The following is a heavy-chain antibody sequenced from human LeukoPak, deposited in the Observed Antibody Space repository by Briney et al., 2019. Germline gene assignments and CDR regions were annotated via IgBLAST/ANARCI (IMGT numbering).Heavy chain of an antibody. Sequence: GGPLRLSCAASGLTFTDFWMNWVRLAPGRGLEWLANIKPDGNEKYYVDSVKGRFAISRDNAKNEVYLEMNSLRAEDTGVYYCSGRDSSRSPRAYWGQGTLVSVSS. D-gene: IGHD2-2*01. CDR2: IKPDGNEK. J-gene: IGHJ4*02. CDR3: SGRDSSRSPRAY. V-gene: IGHV3-7*01. CDR1: GLTFTDFW.